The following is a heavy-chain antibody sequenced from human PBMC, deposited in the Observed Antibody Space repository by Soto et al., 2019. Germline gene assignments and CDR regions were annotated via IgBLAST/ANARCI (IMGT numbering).Heavy chain of an antibody. D-gene: IGHD3-10*01. V-gene: IGHV3-21*01. CDR2: ISSSSSYI. CDR3: ARFGPTSTRPF. Sequence: GGSLRLSCAASGFTFSSYSMNWVRQAPGKGLEWVSSISSSSSYIYYADSVKGRFTISRDNAKNSLYLQMNSLRAEDTAVYYCARFGPTSTRPFWGQGTLVTVSS. J-gene: IGHJ4*02. CDR1: GFTFSSYS.